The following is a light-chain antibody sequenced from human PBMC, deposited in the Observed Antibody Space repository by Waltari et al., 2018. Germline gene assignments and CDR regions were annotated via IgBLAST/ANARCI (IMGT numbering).Light chain of an antibody. J-gene: IGKJ2*01. CDR3: QQSYSTPGT. Sequence: DIQMTQSPCSLSASLGDRVTITCRASQRISSYLNCYQQKPGKAPKLLIYAASSLQSGVPSRFSGSGSGTDFTLTISSLQPEDFATYYCQQSYSTPGTFGQGTKLEIK. CDR1: QRISSY. CDR2: AAS. V-gene: IGKV1-39*01.